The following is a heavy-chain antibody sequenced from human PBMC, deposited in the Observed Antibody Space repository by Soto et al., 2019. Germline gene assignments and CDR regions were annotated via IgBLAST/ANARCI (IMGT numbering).Heavy chain of an antibody. CDR2: ISGSGGST. D-gene: IGHD5-18*01. CDR1: GFTFSSYA. CDR3: ARVAAGYSYGHTYYFDY. J-gene: IGHJ4*02. V-gene: IGHV3-23*01. Sequence: GGSLRLSCAASGFTFSSYAMSWVRQAPGKGLEWVSAISGSGGSTYYADSVKGRFTTSRDNSKNTLYLQMNSLRAEDTAVYYCARVAAGYSYGHTYYFDYWGQGTLVTVSS.